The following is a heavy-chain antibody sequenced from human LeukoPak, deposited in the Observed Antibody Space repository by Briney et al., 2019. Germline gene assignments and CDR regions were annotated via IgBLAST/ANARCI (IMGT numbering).Heavy chain of an antibody. Sequence: GGSLRLSCAASGFTFGGYWMSWVRQAPGKGLEWVANIKQDGSEKYYVDSVKGRFTISRDNAKNSLYLQMNSLRAEDTAVYYCARLLAYFYYMDVWGKGTTVTVSS. CDR3: ARLLAYFYYMDV. CDR2: IKQDGSEK. CDR1: GFTFGGYW. V-gene: IGHV3-7*01. J-gene: IGHJ6*03. D-gene: IGHD3-3*02.